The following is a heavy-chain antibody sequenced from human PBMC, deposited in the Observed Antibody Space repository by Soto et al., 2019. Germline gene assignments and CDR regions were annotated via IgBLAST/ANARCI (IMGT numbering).Heavy chain of an antibody. Sequence: GGSLRLSCAASGFPFSSYNMNWVRQAPGKGLEWVSSITSTTSDIYYADSVRGRFTISRDNAKNSLYLHMNSLRAEDTAVYYYARPYSGSYSFDYWGQGTFFTVSS. D-gene: IGHD1-26*01. CDR2: ITSTTSDI. CDR3: ARPYSGSYSFDY. CDR1: GFPFSSYN. V-gene: IGHV3-21*01. J-gene: IGHJ4*02.